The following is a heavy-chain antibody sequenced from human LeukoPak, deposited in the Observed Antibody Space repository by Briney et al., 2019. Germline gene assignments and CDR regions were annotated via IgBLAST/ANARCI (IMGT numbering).Heavy chain of an antibody. CDR1: GFTVSSNY. CDR3: ARDPTVPDCYYYGMDV. Sequence: GGSLRLSCAASGFTVSSNYMSWVRQAPGKGLEWVSVIYSGGSTYYADSVKGRFTISRDNSKNTLYLQMNSLRAEDTAVYYCARDPTVPDCYYYGMDVWGQGTTVTVSS. D-gene: IGHD4-17*01. J-gene: IGHJ6*02. V-gene: IGHV3-66*02. CDR2: IYSGGST.